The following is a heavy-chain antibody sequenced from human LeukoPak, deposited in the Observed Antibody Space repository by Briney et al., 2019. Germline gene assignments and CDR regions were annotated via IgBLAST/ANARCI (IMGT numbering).Heavy chain of an antibody. J-gene: IGHJ4*02. Sequence: GASVKVSCKASGYTFTSYYVHWVRQAPGQGLEWMGIIHPSGGSTRYAQQFQGRVTLTRDTSASTVYMELSSLNSEDTAVYYCARHEDGIDYWGQGTLVTVSS. CDR3: ARHEDGIDY. D-gene: IGHD1-26*01. CDR2: IHPSGGST. CDR1: GYTFTSYY. V-gene: IGHV1-46*01.